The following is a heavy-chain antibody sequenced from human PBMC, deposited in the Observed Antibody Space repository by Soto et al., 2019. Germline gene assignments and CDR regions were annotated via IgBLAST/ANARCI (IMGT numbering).Heavy chain of an antibody. Sequence: ASVKVSCKASGYSFTDYHIHWVRQAPGQGLEWLGRINPKSGGASTAQKFQGWVTMTTDTSISTASMELTRLTSDDTAIYYCARGDSTDCSNGVCSFFYNHDMDVWGQGTTVTVSS. J-gene: IGHJ6*02. CDR2: INPKSGGA. D-gene: IGHD2-8*01. CDR3: ARGDSTDCSNGVCSFFYNHDMDV. CDR1: GYSFTDYH. V-gene: IGHV1-2*04.